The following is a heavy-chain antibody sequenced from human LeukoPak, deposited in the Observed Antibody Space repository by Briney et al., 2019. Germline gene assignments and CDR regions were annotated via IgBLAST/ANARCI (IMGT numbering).Heavy chain of an antibody. CDR3: ARTLVVINDAFDI. D-gene: IGHD3-22*01. CDR2: INPSGGST. CDR1: GYTFTSYY. Sequence: ASVKVSCKASGYTFTSYYMHWVRQAPGQGLEWMGIINPSGGSTSYAQKFQGRVTMTRDTSTSTVYMELSRLRSDDTAVYYCARTLVVINDAFDIWGQGTMVTVSS. V-gene: IGHV1-46*01. J-gene: IGHJ3*02.